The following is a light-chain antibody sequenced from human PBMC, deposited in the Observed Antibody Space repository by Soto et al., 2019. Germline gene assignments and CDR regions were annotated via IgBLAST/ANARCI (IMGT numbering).Light chain of an antibody. Sequence: DIQMTQSPSTLSASVGDRVTITCRASKSIRSWLAWYQWKPGKAPKLLIYGASSLESGVPLRFSGSGSGTEFTLTIISLQPDDFATYYCQHYHSDPWTFGQGTKVEVK. CDR2: GAS. J-gene: IGKJ1*01. CDR3: QHYHSDPWT. V-gene: IGKV1-5*01. CDR1: KSIRSW.